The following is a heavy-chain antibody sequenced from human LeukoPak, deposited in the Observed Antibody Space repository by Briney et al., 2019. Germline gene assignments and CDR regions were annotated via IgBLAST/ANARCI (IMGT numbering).Heavy chain of an antibody. V-gene: IGHV4-59*12. J-gene: IGHJ5*02. CDR3: ARRHCSSTSCYTFAARGNWFDP. D-gene: IGHD2-2*02. CDR2: IYYSGST. Sequence: SETLSLTCTVSGGSISSYYWSWIRQPPGKGLEWIGYIYYSGSTNYNPSLKSRVTISVDTSKNQFSLKLSSVTAADTAVYYCARRHCSSTSCYTFAARGNWFDPWGQGTLVTVSS. CDR1: GGSISSYY.